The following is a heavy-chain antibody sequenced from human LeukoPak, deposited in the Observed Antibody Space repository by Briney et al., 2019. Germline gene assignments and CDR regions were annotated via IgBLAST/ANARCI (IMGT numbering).Heavy chain of an antibody. CDR1: GFTFSSYA. CDR3: ARDLRVDGYNFDY. Sequence: GGSLRLSCAASGFTFSSYAMHWVRQAPGKGLEWVAVISYDGSSKYYADSVKGRFTISRDNSKNTLYLQMNSLRAEDTAVYYGARDLRVDGYNFDYWGQGTLVTVSS. CDR2: ISYDGSSK. D-gene: IGHD5-24*01. J-gene: IGHJ4*02. V-gene: IGHV3-30-3*01.